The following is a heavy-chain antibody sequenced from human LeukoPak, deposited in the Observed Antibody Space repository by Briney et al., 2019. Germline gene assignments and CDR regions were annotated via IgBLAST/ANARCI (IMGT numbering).Heavy chain of an antibody. Sequence: GGSLRLSCAASGFTFSSYGMHWVRQAPGKGLEWVAVTWYDGSNKYYADSVKGRFTISRDNSKNTLYLQMNSLRAEDTAVYYCARDTFSDPNYNDYWGQGTLVTVSS. CDR3: ARDTFSDPNYNDY. CDR1: GFTFSSYG. CDR2: TWYDGSNK. D-gene: IGHD3-10*01. V-gene: IGHV3-33*01. J-gene: IGHJ4*02.